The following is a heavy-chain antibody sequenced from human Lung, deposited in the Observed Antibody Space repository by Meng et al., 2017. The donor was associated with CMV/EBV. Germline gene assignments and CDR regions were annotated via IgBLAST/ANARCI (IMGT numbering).Heavy chain of an antibody. Sequence: GGSLRLXCAASGFTFDDYVMNWVRQAPGKGLEWVSGINWNGGSTGYADSVKGRFTISRDNAKNSLYLQMNSLRAEDTALYYCARGLIDYSNYGLPQLHRTQAFDDWGQGXLVTVSS. J-gene: IGHJ4*01. D-gene: IGHD4-11*01. CDR2: INWNGGST. CDR3: ARGLIDYSNYGLPQLHRTQAFDD. V-gene: IGHV3-20*04. CDR1: GFTFDDYV.